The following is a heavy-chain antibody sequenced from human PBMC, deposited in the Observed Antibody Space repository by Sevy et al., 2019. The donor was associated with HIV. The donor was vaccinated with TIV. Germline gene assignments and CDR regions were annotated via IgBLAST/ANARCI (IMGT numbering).Heavy chain of an antibody. Sequence: TLSLTCAVSGGSISSGGYSWSWIRQPPGKGLEWIGDIYHSGSTYYNPSLRSRVSMSVDRSKNQFSLKLTSVTAADTAVYYCARDSSVGSYFDYWGQGTLVTVSS. V-gene: IGHV4-30-2*01. CDR1: GGSISSGGYS. CDR3: ARDSSVGSYFDY. CDR2: IYHSGST. J-gene: IGHJ4*02. D-gene: IGHD3-22*01.